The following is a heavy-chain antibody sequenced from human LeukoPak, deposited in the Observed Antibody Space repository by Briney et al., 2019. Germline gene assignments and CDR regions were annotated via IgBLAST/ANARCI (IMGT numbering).Heavy chain of an antibody. J-gene: IGHJ4*02. CDR2: ISSAGRTM. D-gene: IGHD7-27*01. CDR3: ARDLGSQHDC. Sequence: GGSLRLSCAASGFTFSSYSMSWVRQAPGKGLECVSYISSAGRTMYYADSVKGRFTISRDNAKNSLYLQMNSLGAEDTAVYYCARDLGSQHDCWGQGTLVTVSS. V-gene: IGHV3-48*01. CDR1: GFTFSSYS.